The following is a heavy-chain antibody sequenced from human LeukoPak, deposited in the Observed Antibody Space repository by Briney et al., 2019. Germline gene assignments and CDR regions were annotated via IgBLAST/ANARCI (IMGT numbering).Heavy chain of an antibody. J-gene: IGHJ4*02. CDR3: ARDNRLLGYFDY. Sequence: SETLSLTCTVSGGSISSYYWSWIRQPAGKGLEWIGRIYTSGSTNYNPSLKSRVTMSVDTSKNQFSLKLSSVTAADTAVYHCARDNRLLGYFDYWGQGTLVTVSS. V-gene: IGHV4-4*07. CDR2: IYTSGST. D-gene: IGHD6-25*01. CDR1: GGSISSYY.